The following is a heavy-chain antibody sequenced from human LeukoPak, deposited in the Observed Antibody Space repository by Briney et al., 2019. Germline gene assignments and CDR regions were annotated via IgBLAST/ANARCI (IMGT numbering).Heavy chain of an antibody. CDR2: IYPGDSDT. J-gene: IGHJ4*02. V-gene: IGHV5-51*01. CDR3: ARQSASSGYPR. D-gene: IGHD3-22*01. CDR1: GYSFTSYW. Sequence: GESLKISCKGSGYSFTSYWIGWVRQMPGKGLEWMGIIYPGDSDTGYSPSFQGQVTTSADKSISTAYLQWSSLKASDTAMYYCARQSASSGYPRWGQGTLVTVSS.